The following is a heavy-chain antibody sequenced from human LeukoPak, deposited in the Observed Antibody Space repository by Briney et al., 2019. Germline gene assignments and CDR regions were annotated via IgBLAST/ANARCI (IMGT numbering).Heavy chain of an antibody. Sequence: SETLSLTCTVSGVSISTAYRTWVRQSPGKGLEWIGYIHYSGSTTYHPSLESRVTISLDTSKNQIFLKLTSVTSADTAVYYCARDAGATAYWGQGALVTVSS. CDR2: IHYSGST. D-gene: IGHD4/OR15-4a*01. J-gene: IGHJ4*02. CDR1: GVSISTAY. V-gene: IGHV4-59*01. CDR3: ARDAGATAY.